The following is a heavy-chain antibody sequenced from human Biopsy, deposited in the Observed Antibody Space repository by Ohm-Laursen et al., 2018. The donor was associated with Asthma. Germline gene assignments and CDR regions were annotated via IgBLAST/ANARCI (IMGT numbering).Heavy chain of an antibody. CDR3: ARAVDYSHYYGIDA. J-gene: IGHJ6*01. D-gene: IGHD3-10*01. V-gene: IGHV1-18*01. CDR1: GYTFNSAG. CDR2: ISVYNGNT. Sequence: GSSVKVSCNTSGYTFNSAGITWVRQAPGQGLEWMGWISVYNGNTKVAQKLQDRVTMITDTSTSTAYMELRSLRSDDTAVYFCARAVDYSHYYGIDAWDQGTTVTVSP.